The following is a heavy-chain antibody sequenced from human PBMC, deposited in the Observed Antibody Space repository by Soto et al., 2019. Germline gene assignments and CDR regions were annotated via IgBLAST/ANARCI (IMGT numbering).Heavy chain of an antibody. Sequence: PSETLSLTCAVSGGSISSSNWCSWVRQPPGKGLEWIGEIYHSGSTNYNPSLKSRVTISVDKSKNQFSLKLSSVTAADTAVYYCARALRVRNYYYGMDVWGQGTTVTVSS. CDR1: GGSISSSNW. CDR3: ARALRVRNYYYGMDV. V-gene: IGHV4-4*02. CDR2: IYHSGST. J-gene: IGHJ6*02. D-gene: IGHD4-4*01.